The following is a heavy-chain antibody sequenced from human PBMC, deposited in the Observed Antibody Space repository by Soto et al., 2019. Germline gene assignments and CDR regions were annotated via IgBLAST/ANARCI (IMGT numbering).Heavy chain of an antibody. D-gene: IGHD6-19*01. Sequence: GGSLRLSCAASGFTLNNFAMNWVRQAPGKGLEWVSAINGAGSATEYGDSVRGRFAISRDNSKSTLYLQMNSLSPADTAVYYCAKVAPYGRAVAGPFDYWGQGALVTVSS. CDR1: GFTLNNFA. CDR2: INGAGSAT. J-gene: IGHJ4*02. V-gene: IGHV3-23*01. CDR3: AKVAPYGRAVAGPFDY.